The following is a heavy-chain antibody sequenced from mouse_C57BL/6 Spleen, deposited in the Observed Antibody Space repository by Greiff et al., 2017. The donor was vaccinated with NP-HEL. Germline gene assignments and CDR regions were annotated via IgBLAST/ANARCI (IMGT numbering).Heavy chain of an antibody. CDR3: AIYTGFFDY. Sequence: QVQLQQPGAELVKPGASVKLSCKASGYTFTSYWMQWVKQRPGQGLEWIGEIDPSDSYTNYNQKFKGKATLTVDTSSSTAYMQLSSLTSEDSAVYYCAIYTGFFDYWGQGTTLTVSS. CDR2: IDPSDSYT. V-gene: IGHV1-50*01. J-gene: IGHJ2*01. CDR1: GYTFTSYW.